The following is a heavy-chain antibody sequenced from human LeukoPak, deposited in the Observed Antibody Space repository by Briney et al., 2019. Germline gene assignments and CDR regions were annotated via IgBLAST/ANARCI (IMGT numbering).Heavy chain of an antibody. V-gene: IGHV3-74*01. Sequence: PGGSLRLSCAASGFMFSKYAMHWVRQAPGKGLVWVSRINNDGSSTSYADSVQGRFTISRDNAKNTLYLQMNSLRAEDTALYYCARVARGDYYYYYMDVWGKGTTVTVSS. J-gene: IGHJ6*03. CDR2: INNDGSST. CDR3: ARVARGDYYYYYMDV. CDR1: GFMFSKYA. D-gene: IGHD3-10*01.